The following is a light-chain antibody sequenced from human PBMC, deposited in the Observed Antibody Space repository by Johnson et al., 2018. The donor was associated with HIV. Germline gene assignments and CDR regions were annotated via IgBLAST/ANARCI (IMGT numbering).Light chain of an antibody. CDR2: DNN. V-gene: IGLV1-51*01. J-gene: IGLJ1*01. CDR3: GTWASSLSAVRGYV. Sequence: QSVLTQPPSVSAAPGQKVTISCSGSSSNIGNNYVSWYQQLPGTAPKLLIYDNNKRPSGIPDRFSGSKSGTSATLGITGLQTGDEADYYCGTWASSLSAVRGYVFGTGTKVTVL. CDR1: SSNIGNNY.